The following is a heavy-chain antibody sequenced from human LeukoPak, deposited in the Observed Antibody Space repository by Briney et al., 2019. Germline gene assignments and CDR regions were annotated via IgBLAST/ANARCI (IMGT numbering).Heavy chain of an antibody. CDR3: ARDPSMPPDY. V-gene: IGHV3-48*01. CDR1: GFTFSSYS. Sequence: PGGSLRLSCAASGFTFSSYSMNWGREAPGKGLEWVSSISSSSSTIYYADSVRGRFTISRDNAKNSLYLQMNSLRAEDTAVYYCARDPSMPPDYWGQGTLVTVSS. D-gene: IGHD2/OR15-2a*01. CDR2: ISSSSSTI. J-gene: IGHJ4*02.